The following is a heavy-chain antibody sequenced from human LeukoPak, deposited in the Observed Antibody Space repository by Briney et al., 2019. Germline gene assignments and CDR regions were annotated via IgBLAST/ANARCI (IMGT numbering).Heavy chain of an antibody. CDR2: ISSSGSTI. V-gene: IGHV3-48*03. J-gene: IGHJ4*02. D-gene: IGHD4-17*01. CDR3: ARDPDYGDYGFDS. Sequence: GGSLRLSCAASGFTFSSYEMNCVRQAPGKGLEWVSYISSSGSTIYYADSVKGRFTISRDNAKNSLYLQMNSLRAEDTAVYYCARDPDYGDYGFDSWGQGTLVTVPS. CDR1: GFTFSSYE.